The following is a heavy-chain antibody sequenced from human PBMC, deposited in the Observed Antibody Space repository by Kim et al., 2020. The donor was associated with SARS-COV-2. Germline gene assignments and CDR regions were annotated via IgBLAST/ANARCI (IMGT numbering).Heavy chain of an antibody. Sequence: GGSLRLSCAASGFTFSDYYMSWIRQAPGKGLEWVSYISSSGSTIYYADSVKGRFTISRDNAKNSLYLQMNSLRAEDTAVYYCARAVYDILTGSDYFDYWGQGTLVTVSS. J-gene: IGHJ4*02. CDR2: ISSSGSTI. CDR1: GFTFSDYY. V-gene: IGHV3-11*04. CDR3: ARAVYDILTGSDYFDY. D-gene: IGHD3-9*01.